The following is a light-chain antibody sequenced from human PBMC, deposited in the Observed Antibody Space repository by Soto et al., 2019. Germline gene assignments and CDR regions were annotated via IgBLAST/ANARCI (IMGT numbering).Light chain of an antibody. Sequence: EIVLTQSPATLSLSPGERATLSCRASQSVSSYLAWYQQKPGRAPMLLIYDASDRATGIPARFSGSGSGTDFTLTISSLEPEDFAVYYCQQRSNWPPTFGQGTKLEIK. V-gene: IGKV3-11*01. J-gene: IGKJ2*01. CDR3: QQRSNWPPT. CDR2: DAS. CDR1: QSVSSY.